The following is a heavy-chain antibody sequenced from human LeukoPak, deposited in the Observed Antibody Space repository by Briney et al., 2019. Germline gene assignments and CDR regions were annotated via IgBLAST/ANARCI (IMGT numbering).Heavy chain of an antibody. CDR3: ARVWFKYGSGSYHIDY. CDR2: IYYSGRT. D-gene: IGHD3-10*01. Sequence: SETLSLTCTVSGGSISSYYWSWIRQPPGKGLEWIGYIYYSGRTNYNPSLKSRVTISVDTSKNQFSLKLSSVTAADTAVYYCARVWFKYGSGSYHIDYWGQGTLVTVSS. J-gene: IGHJ4*02. V-gene: IGHV4-59*12. CDR1: GGSISSYY.